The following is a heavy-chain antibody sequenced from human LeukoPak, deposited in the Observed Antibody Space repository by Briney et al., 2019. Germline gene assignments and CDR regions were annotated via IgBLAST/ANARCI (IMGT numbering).Heavy chain of an antibody. CDR1: GFTFSTYA. J-gene: IGHJ5*01. V-gene: IGHV3-23*01. D-gene: IGHD5-18*01. CDR3: AKYVEAYVDTAMVIDS. Sequence: GGSLILSCAASGFTFSTYAVTWVRQAPGKGLEWVSGISGNGGSTSYADSLKGRYTVSRDNSQNTVYLQMNSLRAEDTAVYYCAKYVEAYVDTAMVIDSWGQGTLVTVSS. CDR2: ISGNGGST.